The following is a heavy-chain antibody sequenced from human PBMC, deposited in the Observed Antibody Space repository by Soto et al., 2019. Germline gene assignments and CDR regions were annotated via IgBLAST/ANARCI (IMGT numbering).Heavy chain of an antibody. Sequence: SETLSLTCTVSGGSISSYYWSWIRQPPGKGLEWIGYIYYSGSTNYNPSLKSRVTISVDTSKNQFSLKLSSVTAADTAVYYCASADYYYDRTHWFDPWGQGTLVTV. CDR3: ASADYYYDRTHWFDP. CDR1: GGSISSYY. V-gene: IGHV4-59*08. CDR2: IYYSGST. D-gene: IGHD3-22*01. J-gene: IGHJ5*02.